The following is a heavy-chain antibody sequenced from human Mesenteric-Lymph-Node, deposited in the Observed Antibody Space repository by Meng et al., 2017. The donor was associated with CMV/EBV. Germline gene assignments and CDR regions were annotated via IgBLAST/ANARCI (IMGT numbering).Heavy chain of an antibody. CDR3: AKELTSGTYIGYFDY. V-gene: IGHV3-33*06. Sequence: GGSLRLSCAASGFTFSSYAMHWVRQAPGKGLEWVAVIWHDGINEYYADSVKGRCTISRDNSKNTVYLQMNSLRAEDTAVYYCAKELTSGTYIGYFDYWGQGTLVTVSS. CDR2: IWHDGINE. D-gene: IGHD1-26*01. J-gene: IGHJ4*02. CDR1: GFTFSSYA.